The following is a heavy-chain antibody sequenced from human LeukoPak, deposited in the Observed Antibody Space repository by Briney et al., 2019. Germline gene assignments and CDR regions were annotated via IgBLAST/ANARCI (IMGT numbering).Heavy chain of an antibody. CDR2: ISDNGDDT. D-gene: IGHD4-11*01. Sequence: GGSLRLSCAASGFTFSSYAMIWVRQAPGKGLDWVSSISDNGDDTYYADSVKGRFTISRDKSTNTLYLQMNNLRADDTAVYYCAKGYYGNYVAVDYWGQGTLVTVSS. CDR3: AKGYYGNYVAVDY. CDR1: GFTFSSYA. J-gene: IGHJ4*02. V-gene: IGHV3-23*01.